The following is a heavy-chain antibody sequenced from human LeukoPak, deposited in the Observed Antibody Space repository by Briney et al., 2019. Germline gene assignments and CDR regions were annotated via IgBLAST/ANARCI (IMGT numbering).Heavy chain of an antibody. CDR2: IKSESVGGAI. V-gene: IGHV3-15*01. CDR3: TTTYHCDSTGYSSYY. J-gene: IGHJ4*02. Sequence: GGSLRLSCVVSGLTFSNAWMTWVRQAPGKGLEWVGRIKSESVGGAIDYAAPVKGRFTISRDDSRNTVYLQMNSLKTEDTAFYYCTTTYHCDSTGYSSYYWGQGTLVTVSS. D-gene: IGHD3-22*01. CDR1: GLTFSNAW.